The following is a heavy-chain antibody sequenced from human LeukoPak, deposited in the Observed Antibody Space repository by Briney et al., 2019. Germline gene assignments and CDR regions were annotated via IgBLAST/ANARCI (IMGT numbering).Heavy chain of an antibody. CDR1: GGSISSYY. Sequence: SETLSLTCTVSGGSISSYYWSWIRQPPGEGLEWIGDIYYSGSTNYNPSLKSRVTISVDTSKNQFSLELSSVTAADTAVYYWARDLTGYCTNGVCYYYYGMDVWGQGTTVTVSS. V-gene: IGHV4-59*01. D-gene: IGHD2-8*01. J-gene: IGHJ6*02. CDR3: ARDLTGYCTNGVCYYYYGMDV. CDR2: IYYSGST.